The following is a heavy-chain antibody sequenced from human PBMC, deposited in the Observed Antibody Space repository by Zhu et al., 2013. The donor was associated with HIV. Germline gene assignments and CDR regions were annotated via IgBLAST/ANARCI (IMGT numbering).Heavy chain of an antibody. D-gene: IGHD4-17*01. Sequence: QVQLVQSGAEVKKPGASVKVSCKASGYTFTSYDINWVRQATGQGLEWMGGISPIFGTANYAQKFQGRVTIIADKSTTTAYMELSSLRSEDTAVYYCARDGHRNDYGGAYFDYWGQGTLVTVSS. J-gene: IGHJ4*02. V-gene: IGHV1-69*06. CDR3: ARDGHRNDYGGAYFDY. CDR1: GYTFTSYD. CDR2: ISPIFGTA.